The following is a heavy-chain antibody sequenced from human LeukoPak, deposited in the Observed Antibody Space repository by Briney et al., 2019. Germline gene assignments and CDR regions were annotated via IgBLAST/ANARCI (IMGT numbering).Heavy chain of an antibody. CDR2: ISGSGGIT. CDR3: AKGVSGSGNKPGGFDI. CDR1: GVTFSSYA. J-gene: IGHJ3*02. V-gene: IGHV3-23*01. D-gene: IGHD3-10*01. Sequence: EGSLRLSCAASGVTFSSYAMSWVRQAPGKGLEWVSTISGSGGITSYADSEKGRFTVSRDNSKNTLYLQMNSLRAEDTAIYYCAKGVSGSGNKPGGFDIWGQGTMVTVSS.